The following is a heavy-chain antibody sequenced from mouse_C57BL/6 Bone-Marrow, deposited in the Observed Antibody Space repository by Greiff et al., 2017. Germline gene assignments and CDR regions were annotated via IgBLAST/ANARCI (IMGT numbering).Heavy chain of an antibody. J-gene: IGHJ3*01. D-gene: IGHD1-1*01. V-gene: IGHV1-50*01. CDR3: APYYGSSLAEFAD. CDR1: GYTFTSYW. Sequence: VQLQQPGAELVKPGASVKLSCKASGYTFTSYWMQWVKQRPGQGLEWIGEIDPSDSYTNYNQKFKGKATLTVDTSSSTAYMQLSSRTSEDSAVFNCAPYYGSSLAEFADWGQGTLVTVSA. CDR2: IDPSDSYT.